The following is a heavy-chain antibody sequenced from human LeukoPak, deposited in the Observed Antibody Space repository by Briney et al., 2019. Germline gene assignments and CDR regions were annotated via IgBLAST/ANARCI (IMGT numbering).Heavy chain of an antibody. CDR2: IYYSGST. Sequence: SETLCLTRTVSGDSISSYYWSWIRQPPGKGREWMGYIYYSGSTNYNPSLTSRVTISVDTSKNQFSLKLSSVTAADTAVYYCARDGSGLYYFDYWGQGTLVTVSS. J-gene: IGHJ4*02. D-gene: IGHD6-19*01. CDR3: ARDGSGLYYFDY. V-gene: IGHV4-59*01. CDR1: GDSISSYY.